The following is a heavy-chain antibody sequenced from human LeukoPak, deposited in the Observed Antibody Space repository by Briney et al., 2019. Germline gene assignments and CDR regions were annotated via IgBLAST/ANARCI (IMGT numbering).Heavy chain of an antibody. J-gene: IGHJ4*02. D-gene: IGHD5-18*01. V-gene: IGHV1-18*01. CDR2: ISPYNGDT. Sequence: ASVNVSCKASGYTFTSYGISWVRQAPGQGLAWMGWISPYNGDTHYAQKVQGRVTMTTDTSTKTAYMQLRSLRSDGTAVYYCARVSVDTAMVNQFDYWGQGTLVTVSS. CDR1: GYTFTSYG. CDR3: ARVSVDTAMVNQFDY.